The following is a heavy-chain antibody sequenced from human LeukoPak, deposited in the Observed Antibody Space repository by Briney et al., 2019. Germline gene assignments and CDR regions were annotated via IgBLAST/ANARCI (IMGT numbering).Heavy chain of an antibody. D-gene: IGHD3-22*01. CDR3: AKRWADSSGSQHYFDY. CDR2: IYPGDSDT. J-gene: IGHJ4*02. Sequence: GESLKISCKASGYSFSTYWIGWVRQMPGKGLEWMGIIYPGDSDTRYSPTFLGQVTISADKSISTAYLQWSSLRPSYTAMYYCAKRWADSSGSQHYFDYWGQGTLVTVSS. V-gene: IGHV5-51*01. CDR1: GYSFSTYW.